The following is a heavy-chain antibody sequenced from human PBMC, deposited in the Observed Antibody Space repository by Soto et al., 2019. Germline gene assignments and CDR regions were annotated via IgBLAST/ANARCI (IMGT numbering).Heavy chain of an antibody. CDR3: ARIIAAAGHFGSSNWFDP. CDR1: GGSISSGGYY. D-gene: IGHD6-13*01. Sequence: PSETLSLTCTVSGGSISSGGYYWSWIRQHPGKGLEWIGYIYYSGSTNYNPSLKSRVTISVDTSKNQFSLKLSSVTAADTAVYYCARIIAAAGHFGSSNWFDPWGQGTLVTVSS. J-gene: IGHJ5*02. V-gene: IGHV4-61*08. CDR2: IYYSGST.